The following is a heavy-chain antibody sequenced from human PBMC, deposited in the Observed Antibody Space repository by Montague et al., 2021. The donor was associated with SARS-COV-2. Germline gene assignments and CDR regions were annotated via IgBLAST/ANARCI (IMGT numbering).Heavy chain of an antibody. Sequence: LRLSCAASGLAISMYWMTWVRQAPGKGLEWVANIKQDGSETYYADSVKGRFSISRDNTKNSLYLQLNSLRADDTAVYYCGFNSVAGAGDSLGQGTLVTVSS. J-gene: IGHJ4*02. D-gene: IGHD6-13*01. CDR2: IKQDGSET. V-gene: IGHV3-7*01. CDR1: GLAISMYW. CDR3: GFNSVAGAGDS.